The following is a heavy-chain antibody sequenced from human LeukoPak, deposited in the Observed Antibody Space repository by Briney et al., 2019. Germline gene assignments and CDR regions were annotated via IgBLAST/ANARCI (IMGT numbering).Heavy chain of an antibody. CDR1: SYSISSGYY. J-gene: IGHJ3*01. V-gene: IGHV4-38-2*01. D-gene: IGHD2-8*01. Sequence: PSETLSLTCSVSSYSISSGYYWGWVRQSPGKGLEWIGSVYHSGSTYYNPSLKSPVTISVDTSKNQFSLKLSSVTAADTAVYYCAAYCTNGVCDTGGTWGQGTMVTVSS. CDR3: AAYCTNGVCDTGGT. CDR2: VYHSGST.